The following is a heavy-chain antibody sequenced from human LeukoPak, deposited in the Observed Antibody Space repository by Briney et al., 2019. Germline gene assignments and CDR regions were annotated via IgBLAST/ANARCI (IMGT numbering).Heavy chain of an antibody. D-gene: IGHD5-12*01. V-gene: IGHV3-23*01. CDR3: ARDHGYAFDY. CDR2: ISGSGGST. CDR1: GFTFSSNA. J-gene: IGHJ4*02. Sequence: GGSLRLSCAASGFTFSSNAMSWVRQAPGKGLEWVSAISGSGGSTYYADSVKGRFTISRDNSKNTLYLQMNSLRDEDTAVYYCARDHGYAFDYWGQGTLVTVSS.